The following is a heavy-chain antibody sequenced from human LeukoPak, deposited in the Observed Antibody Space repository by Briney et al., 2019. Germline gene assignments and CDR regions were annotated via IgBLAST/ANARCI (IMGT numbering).Heavy chain of an antibody. CDR2: INANGINT. D-gene: IGHD6-19*01. Sequence: GGSLRLSCAASGXAFNFYAMSWVRQAPGKGLQWVSTINANGINTYYADSVRGRFTISRDNSKDTLYLQLNSLRAEDTAIYFSAKPISGGLAVSADWFDPWGQGTLVIVSS. CDR1: GXAFNFYA. CDR3: AKPISGGLAVSADWFDP. J-gene: IGHJ5*02. V-gene: IGHV3-23*01.